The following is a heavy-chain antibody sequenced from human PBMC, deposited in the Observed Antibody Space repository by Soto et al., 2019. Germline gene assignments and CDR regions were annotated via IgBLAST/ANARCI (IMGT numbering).Heavy chain of an antibody. CDR2: ISGSGGST. CDR3: AKAPFLQWLAPVVFDY. D-gene: IGHD6-19*01. V-gene: IGHV3-23*01. CDR1: GFTFSSYA. J-gene: IGHJ4*02. Sequence: GGPLRLSCAASGFTFSSYAMSWVRQAPGKGLEWVSAISGSGGSTYYADSVKGRFTISRDNSKNTLYLQMNSLRAEDTAVYYCAKAPFLQWLAPVVFDYWGQGTLVTVSS.